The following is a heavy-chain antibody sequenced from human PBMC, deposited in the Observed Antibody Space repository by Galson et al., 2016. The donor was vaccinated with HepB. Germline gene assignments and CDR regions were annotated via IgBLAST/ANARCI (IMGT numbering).Heavy chain of an antibody. CDR1: GYSFTSDG. D-gene: IGHD2-15*01. J-gene: IGHJ4*02. CDR2: ISPYNGNS. V-gene: IGHV1-18*04. Sequence: SVKVSCKASGYSFTSDGISWVRQAPGQGLEWMGWISPYNGNSSYAQKFPGRVTMTTDTPTSTAYMELRSLRSDDTAVYYCAREGVCSGGSCYSGLDYWGQGTLVTVSS. CDR3: AREGVCSGGSCYSGLDY.